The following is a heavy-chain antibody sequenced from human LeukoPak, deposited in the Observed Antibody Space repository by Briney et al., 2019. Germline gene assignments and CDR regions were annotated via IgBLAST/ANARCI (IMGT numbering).Heavy chain of an antibody. CDR1: GFTFSSYG. D-gene: IGHD3-16*01. V-gene: IGHV3-48*04. Sequence: WGSLRLSCAASGFTFSSYGMSWVRQVPGKGLEWVSYISSSGSTIHYADSVKGRFTISRDNAKNSLYLQMNSLRAEDTAVYYCAKDDAWLRFGEWSQGTLVTVSS. CDR3: AKDDAWLRFGE. J-gene: IGHJ4*02. CDR2: ISSSGSTI.